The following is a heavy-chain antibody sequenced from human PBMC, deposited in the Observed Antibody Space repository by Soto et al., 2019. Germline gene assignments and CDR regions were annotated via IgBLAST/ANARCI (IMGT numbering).Heavy chain of an antibody. V-gene: IGHV3-9*01. Sequence: SGGSLRLSCAASGFTFDDYAMHWVRQAPGKGLEWVSGISWNSGSRGYADSVKGRFTISRDNAKNSLYLQMSSLRVEDTALYYCAKGDLTATHYYFDFWGQGTLVTVSS. CDR1: GFTFDDYA. D-gene: IGHD4-17*01. CDR3: AKGDLTATHYYFDF. J-gene: IGHJ4*02. CDR2: ISWNSGSR.